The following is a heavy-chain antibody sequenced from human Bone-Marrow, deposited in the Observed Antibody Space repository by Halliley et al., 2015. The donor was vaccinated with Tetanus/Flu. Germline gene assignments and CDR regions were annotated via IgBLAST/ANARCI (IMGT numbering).Heavy chain of an antibody. V-gene: IGHV4-34*01. CDR2: INHSGST. D-gene: IGHD5-12*01. J-gene: IGHJ6*02. Sequence: TLSLTCAVYGESFSGYYWNWIRQPPGKGLEWIGEINHSGSTNYNPSLKSRVTISVDTSKNQISLNLTSVTAADTAVYYCARAVWQRLPPPHSYYAMAVWGRGTTVTVSS. CDR3: ARAVWQRLPPPHSYYAMAV. CDR1: GESFSGYY.